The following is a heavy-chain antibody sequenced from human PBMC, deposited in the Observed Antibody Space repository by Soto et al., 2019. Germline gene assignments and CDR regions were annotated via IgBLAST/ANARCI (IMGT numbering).Heavy chain of an antibody. J-gene: IGHJ3*02. CDR3: AKDIIASLYDISGYPFGAFDI. CDR2: ISWNSGSI. Sequence: LRLSCAASGFTFDDYAMHWVRQAPGKGLEWVSGISWNSGSIGYADSVKGRFTISRDNAKNSLYLQMNSLRAEDTALYYCAKDIIASLYDISGYPFGAFDIWGQGTMVT. D-gene: IGHD3-22*01. CDR1: GFTFDDYA. V-gene: IGHV3-9*01.